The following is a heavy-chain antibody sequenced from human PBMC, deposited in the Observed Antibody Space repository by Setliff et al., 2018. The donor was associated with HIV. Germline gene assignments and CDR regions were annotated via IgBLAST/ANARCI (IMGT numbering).Heavy chain of an antibody. V-gene: IGHV4-31*03. CDR2: FYYTGSD. D-gene: IGHD3-22*01. Sequence: TLSLTCTVSGGSISSPGYYWSWIRQHPGKGLEWIGYFYYTGSDYYNPSLKSRVTISLDTSKNQSSLRLTSVTAADTAVYYCARERVDSRLWGYLDYWGQGRLVTVSS. J-gene: IGHJ4*02. CDR1: GGSISSPGYY. CDR3: ARERVDSRLWGYLDY.